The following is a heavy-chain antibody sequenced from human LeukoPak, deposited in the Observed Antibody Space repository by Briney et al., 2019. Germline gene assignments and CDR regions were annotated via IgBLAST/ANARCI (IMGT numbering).Heavy chain of an antibody. CDR3: ARGGIITSYAFEI. J-gene: IGHJ3*02. CDR1: GFTFSSYS. Sequence: PGGSLRLSCAASGFTFSSYSMNWVRQAPGKGLEWVSSISSSSSYIYYADSVKGRSTISRDNAKNSLYLQMNSLRAEDTAVYYCARGGIITSYAFEIWGQGAMVTVSS. V-gene: IGHV3-21*01. D-gene: IGHD1-26*01. CDR2: ISSSSSYI.